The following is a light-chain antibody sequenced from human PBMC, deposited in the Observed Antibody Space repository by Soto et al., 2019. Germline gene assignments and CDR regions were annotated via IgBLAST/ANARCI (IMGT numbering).Light chain of an antibody. CDR1: QSVSSDS. Sequence: EIVLTQSPVNMSLSPGDRATLSCRASQSVSSDSLAWYQQKPGQAPGLLIYGATYRAVTVPGRFSGSGSGTDFTLTISELESEDFAVYFCQQYGSAPWTFGQGTKLEVK. V-gene: IGKV3-20*01. J-gene: IGKJ1*01. CDR3: QQYGSAPWT. CDR2: GAT.